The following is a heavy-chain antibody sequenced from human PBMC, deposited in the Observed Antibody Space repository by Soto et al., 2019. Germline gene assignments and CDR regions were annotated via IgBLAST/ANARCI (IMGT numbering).Heavy chain of an antibody. J-gene: IGHJ6*03. V-gene: IGHV3-23*01. Sequence: GGSLRLSCAASGFTFSSYAMSWVRQAPGKGLEWVSAISGSGGSTYYADSVKGRFTISRDNSKDTLSLQMNSLRAEDTAVYYCARETSTGNYYMDVWGKGTTVTVSS. CDR1: GFTFSSYA. D-gene: IGHD1-1*01. CDR3: ARETSTGNYYMDV. CDR2: ISGSGGST.